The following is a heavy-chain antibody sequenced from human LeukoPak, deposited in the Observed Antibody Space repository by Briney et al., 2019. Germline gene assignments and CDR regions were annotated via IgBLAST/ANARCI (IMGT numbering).Heavy chain of an antibody. CDR1: GFSFSDYY. D-gene: IGHD3-10*02. CDR3: AELGITMIGGV. Sequence: GGSLRLSCEASGFSFSDYYMSWIRQAPGKGPEWLAYVSGSGRAMFYADPVKGRFTISRDNAKNSLYLQMNSLRAEDTAVYYCAELGITMIGGVWGKGTTVTISS. J-gene: IGHJ6*04. V-gene: IGHV3-11*04. CDR2: VSGSGRAM.